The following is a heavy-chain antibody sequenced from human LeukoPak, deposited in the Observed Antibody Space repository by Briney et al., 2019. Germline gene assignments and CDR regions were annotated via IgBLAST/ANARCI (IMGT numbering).Heavy chain of an antibody. CDR3: ARAGKWSSLGHLDY. CDR2: ISSSSSTI. D-gene: IGHD2-15*01. Sequence: GGSLRLSCAASGFTFSSYSMNWVRQAPGKGLEWVSYISSSSSTIYYADSVKGRFTISRDNAKNSLYLQMSSLRAEDTAVYYCARAGKWSSLGHLDYWGQGTLVTVSS. V-gene: IGHV3-48*01. J-gene: IGHJ4*02. CDR1: GFTFSSYS.